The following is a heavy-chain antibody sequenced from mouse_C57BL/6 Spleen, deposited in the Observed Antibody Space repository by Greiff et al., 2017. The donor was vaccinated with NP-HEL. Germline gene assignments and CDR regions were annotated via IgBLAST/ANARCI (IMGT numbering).Heavy chain of an antibody. CDR1: GFTFSDYY. V-gene: IGHV5-16*01. CDR2: INYDGSST. Sequence: EVKLVESEGGLVQPGSSMKLSCTASGFTFSDYYMAWVRQVPEKGLEWVANINYDGSSTYYLDSLKSRFIISRDNAKNILYLQMSSLKSEDTATYYCARDNGYDDYFDYWGQGTTLTVSS. CDR3: ARDNGYDDYFDY. D-gene: IGHD2-2*01. J-gene: IGHJ2*01.